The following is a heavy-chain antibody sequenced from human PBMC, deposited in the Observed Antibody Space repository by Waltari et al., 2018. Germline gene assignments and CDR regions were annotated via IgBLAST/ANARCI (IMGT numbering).Heavy chain of an antibody. CDR2: MSCSGCST. Sequence: EVQLLESGGGLVQPGGSLRLYCAASGFTFSRYAMRWVRQAPGKGLEWISAMSCSGCSTYYADSVKGRFTISRDNSKNTLYLQMNSLRAEDTAVYYCAKGVVVIATPDAFDIWGQGTMVTVSS. V-gene: IGHV3-23*01. D-gene: IGHD2-21*01. CDR3: AKGVVVIATPDAFDI. J-gene: IGHJ3*02. CDR1: GFTFSRYA.